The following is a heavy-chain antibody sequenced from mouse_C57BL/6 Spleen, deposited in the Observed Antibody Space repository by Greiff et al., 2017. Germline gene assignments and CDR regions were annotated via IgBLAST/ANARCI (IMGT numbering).Heavy chain of an antibody. J-gene: IGHJ2*01. Sequence: QVQLQQSGAELVRPGTSVKMSCKASGYTFTNYWIGWAKQRPGHGLEWIGDIYPGGGYTNYIEKFKGKATLTADKSSSTAYMQFSSLTSEDSAIYYCARWGRRDYFDYWGQGTTLTVSS. V-gene: IGHV1-63*01. CDR3: ARWGRRDYFDY. CDR2: IYPGGGYT. D-gene: IGHD2-12*01. CDR1: GYTFTNYW.